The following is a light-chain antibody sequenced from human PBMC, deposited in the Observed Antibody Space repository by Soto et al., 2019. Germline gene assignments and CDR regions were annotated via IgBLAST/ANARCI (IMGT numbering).Light chain of an antibody. V-gene: IGLV2-14*01. J-gene: IGLJ2*01. CDR3: SSYTSSSTLGVPVV. Sequence: QSVLTQPASVSGSPGQSITISCTGTSSDVGGYNYVSWYQQHPGKAPKLMIYDVSNRPSGVSNRFSGSKSGNTASLTISGLQAEDEADYYCSSYTSSSTLGVPVVFGGGTKLTVL. CDR2: DVS. CDR1: SSDVGGYNY.